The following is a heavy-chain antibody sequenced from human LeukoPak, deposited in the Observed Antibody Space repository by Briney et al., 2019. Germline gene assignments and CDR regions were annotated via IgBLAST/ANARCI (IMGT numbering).Heavy chain of an antibody. CDR1: GGTFSSYA. Sequence: SVKFSCKASGGTFSSYAISWVRQAPGQGLEWMGGIIPIFGTANYAQKFQGRVTITADESTSTAYMELRSLRSEDTAVYYCARAYDFWSGYYFIEFGYWGQGTLVTVSS. J-gene: IGHJ4*02. D-gene: IGHD3-3*01. CDR3: ARAYDFWSGYYFIEFGY. V-gene: IGHV1-69*13. CDR2: IIPIFGTA.